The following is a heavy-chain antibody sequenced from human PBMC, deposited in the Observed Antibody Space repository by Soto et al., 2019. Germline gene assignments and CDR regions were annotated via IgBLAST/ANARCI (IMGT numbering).Heavy chain of an antibody. CDR2: IYYSGST. CDR1: GGSISSYY. CDR3: AGCYYDFWSGYCDY. D-gene: IGHD3-3*01. V-gene: IGHV4-59*01. Sequence: PSETLSLTCTVSGGSISSYYWSWIRQPPGKGLEWIGYIYYSGSTNYNPSLKSRVTISVDTSKNQFSLKLSSVTAADTAVYYCAGCYYDFWSGYCDYWGQGTLVTVSS. J-gene: IGHJ4*02.